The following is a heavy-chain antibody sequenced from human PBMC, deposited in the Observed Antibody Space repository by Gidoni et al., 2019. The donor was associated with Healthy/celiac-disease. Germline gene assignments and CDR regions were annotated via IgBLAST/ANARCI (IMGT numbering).Heavy chain of an antibody. D-gene: IGHD7-27*01. Sequence: QVQLVESGGGVVQPGRSLRLSCAASGFTFSSYGMHWVRQAPGKGLEWVAVISYDGSNKYYADSVKGRFTISRDNSKNTLYLQMNSLRAEDTAVYYCAKDLTGDPHAFDIWGQGTMVTVSS. J-gene: IGHJ3*02. CDR1: GFTFSSYG. V-gene: IGHV3-30*18. CDR2: ISYDGSNK. CDR3: AKDLTGDPHAFDI.